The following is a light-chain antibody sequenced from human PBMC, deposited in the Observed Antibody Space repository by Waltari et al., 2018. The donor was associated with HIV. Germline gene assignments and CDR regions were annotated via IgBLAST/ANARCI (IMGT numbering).Light chain of an antibody. V-gene: IGLV2-8*01. Sequence: QSALTQPPSASGSPGQSVTIPCTGTSSDVGGYNSVSWYQQHPGKAPKLMIYAVSKRPSGVPDRFSGSKSGNTASLTVSGLQAEDEADYYCNSYAGSNSYVFGTGTKVTVL. J-gene: IGLJ1*01. CDR2: AVS. CDR3: NSYAGSNSYV. CDR1: SSDVGGYNS.